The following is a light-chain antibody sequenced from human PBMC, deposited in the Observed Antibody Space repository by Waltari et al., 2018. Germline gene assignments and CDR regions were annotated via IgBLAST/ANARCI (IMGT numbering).Light chain of an antibody. CDR1: QSIHDN. CDR2: GAS. CDR3: QQYNRWPPLT. J-gene: IGKJ4*01. V-gene: IGKV3-15*01. Sequence: EVVMTQSPATLSVSPGERVTLSCTASQSIHDNLAWYQQKPGQAPRLLIYGASTRPTPGPARFRGSGSGTVFTLTISSLQSEDVAVYYCQQYNRWPPLTFGGGTKVDIK.